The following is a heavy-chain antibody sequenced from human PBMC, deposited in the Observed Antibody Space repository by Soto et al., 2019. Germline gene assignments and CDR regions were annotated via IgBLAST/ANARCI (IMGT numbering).Heavy chain of an antibody. CDR3: ARGQQQQHNWFDP. D-gene: IGHD6-13*01. CDR2: ISSSSYI. CDR1: GFTFSSYS. J-gene: IGHJ5*02. V-gene: IGHV3-21*01. Sequence: GGSLRLSCAASGFTFSSYSMNWVRQAPGKGLEWVSSISSSSYIYYADTVKGRFTISRDNAKNSLYLQMNSLRAEDTAVYYCARGQQQQHNWFDPWGQGTLVTVSS.